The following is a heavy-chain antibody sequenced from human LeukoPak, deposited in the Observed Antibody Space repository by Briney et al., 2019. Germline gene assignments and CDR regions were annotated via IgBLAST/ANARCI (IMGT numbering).Heavy chain of an antibody. V-gene: IGHV4-34*01. D-gene: IGHD6-6*01. Sequence: SETLSLTCAVYGGSFSGYYWSWIRQPPGKGLEWIGEINHSGSTNYNPSLKSRVTISVDTSKNQFSLKLSSVTAADTAVYYCARRLIAARGTLDYWGQGTLVTVSP. J-gene: IGHJ4*02. CDR2: INHSGST. CDR3: ARRLIAARGTLDY. CDR1: GGSFSGYY.